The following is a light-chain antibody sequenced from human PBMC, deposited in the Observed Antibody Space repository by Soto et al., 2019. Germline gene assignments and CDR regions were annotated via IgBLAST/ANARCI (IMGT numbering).Light chain of an antibody. CDR1: SSDVGGYNY. J-gene: IGLJ1*01. CDR2: DDT. CDR3: SSYTSSSTYV. Sequence: QSALTQPASVSGSPGQSITISCTGTSSDVGGYNYVSWYQQHPGKAPKLMIYDDTNRPSGVSNRFSGSKSGNTASLTISGLQAEDEADDYCSSYTSSSTYVFGTGTKLTVL. V-gene: IGLV2-14*01.